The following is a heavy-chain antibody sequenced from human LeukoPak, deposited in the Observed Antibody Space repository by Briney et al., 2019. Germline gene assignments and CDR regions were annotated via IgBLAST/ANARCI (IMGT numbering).Heavy chain of an antibody. CDR2: IKQDGSEK. D-gene: IGHD5-12*01. J-gene: IGHJ4*02. CDR3: ARDGMATITSPPGY. Sequence: PGGSLRLSCAASGFTFSSYWMSWVRQAPGKGLEWAANIKQDGSEKYYVDSVKGRFTISRDNAKNSLYLQMNSLRAEDTAVYYCARDGMATITSPPGYWGQGTLVTVSS. V-gene: IGHV3-7*03. CDR1: GFTFSSYW.